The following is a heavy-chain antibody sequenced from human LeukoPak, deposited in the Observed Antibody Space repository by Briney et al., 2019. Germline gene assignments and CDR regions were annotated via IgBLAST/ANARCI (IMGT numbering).Heavy chain of an antibody. Sequence: PGGSLRLSCAASGFTFSSYAMSWVRQAPGKGLEWVSVISDSDGSTYYADSVKGRFTISRDNSKNTLYLQMNSLRAEDTAVYYCAKDHDSSWFPYYFDYWGQGTLVTVSS. D-gene: IGHD6-13*01. CDR3: AKDHDSSWFPYYFDY. CDR2: ISDSDGST. V-gene: IGHV3-23*01. CDR1: GFTFSSYA. J-gene: IGHJ4*02.